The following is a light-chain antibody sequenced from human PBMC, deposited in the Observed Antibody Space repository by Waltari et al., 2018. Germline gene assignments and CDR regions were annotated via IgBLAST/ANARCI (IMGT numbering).Light chain of an antibody. CDR1: QSVSSNN. Sequence: EIVLTQSPGTLSLSPGARATLSCRASQSVSSNNLAWYQQKPGQAPRLLFYGASSRAPGIPDRFSGSGSGTDFTLTISRLEPEDVAVFYCQQYGSSPYTFGQGTKLEFK. J-gene: IGKJ2*01. V-gene: IGKV3-20*01. CDR3: QQYGSSPYT. CDR2: GAS.